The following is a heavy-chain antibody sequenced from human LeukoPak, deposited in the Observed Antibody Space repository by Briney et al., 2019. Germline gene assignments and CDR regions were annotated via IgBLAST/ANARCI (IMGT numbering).Heavy chain of an antibody. CDR3: ARLSFDVPNYDILTGYYNSYFDY. Sequence: PSETLSLTCAVYGGSFSGYYWSWIRQPPGKGLEWIGEINHSGSTNYNPSLKSRVTISVDTSKNQFSLKLSSVTAADTAVYYCARLSFDVPNYDILTGYYNSYFDYWGQGTLVTVSS. D-gene: IGHD3-9*01. CDR2: INHSGST. J-gene: IGHJ4*02. V-gene: IGHV4-34*01. CDR1: GGSFSGYY.